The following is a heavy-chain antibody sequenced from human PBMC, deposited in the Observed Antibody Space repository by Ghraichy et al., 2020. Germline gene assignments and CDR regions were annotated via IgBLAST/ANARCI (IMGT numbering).Heavy chain of an antibody. CDR2: ISSSSSYI. CDR1: GFTFSSYS. J-gene: IGHJ4*02. D-gene: IGHD3-9*01. V-gene: IGHV3-21*01. CDR3: ARDLFLISGYGIEY. Sequence: GGSLRLSCAASGFTFSSYSMNWVRQAPGKGLEWVSSISSSSSYIYYADSVKGRFTISRDNAKNSLYLQMNSLRAEDTAVYYCARDLFLISGYGIEYWGQGTLVTVSS.